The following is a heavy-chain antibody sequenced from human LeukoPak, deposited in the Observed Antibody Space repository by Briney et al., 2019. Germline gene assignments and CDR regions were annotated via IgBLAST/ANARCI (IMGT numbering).Heavy chain of an antibody. V-gene: IGHV1-2*02. CDR2: INPNSGGT. J-gene: IGHJ6*02. D-gene: IGHD3-16*01. CDR3: ARGGWYLGGSARYYGKGV. CDR1: GYTFTGYY. Sequence: VKVSCKASGYTFTGYYMHWVRQAPGQGLEWMGWINPNSGGTNYAQKFQGRVTMTRDTSISTAYMELSRLRSDDTAVYYCARGGWYLGGSARYYGKGVRGQGTTVNGPS.